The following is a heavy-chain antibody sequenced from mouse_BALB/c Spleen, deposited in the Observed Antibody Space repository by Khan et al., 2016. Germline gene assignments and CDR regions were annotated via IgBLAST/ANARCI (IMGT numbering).Heavy chain of an antibody. D-gene: IGHD2-3*01. Sequence: VQLKQSGPELVKPGASVKISCKASSYSFTDYNMYWVKQSHGKSLEWIGYIDPYNGGTSFNQKFKDKATLTVDRSSSIVFMHLNSLTSEDSAVFYCVRDGYFDYYALDYWGQGTSVTVSS. CDR3: VRDGYFDYYALDY. CDR1: SYSFTDYN. CDR2: IDPYNGGT. J-gene: IGHJ4*01. V-gene: IGHV1S135*01.